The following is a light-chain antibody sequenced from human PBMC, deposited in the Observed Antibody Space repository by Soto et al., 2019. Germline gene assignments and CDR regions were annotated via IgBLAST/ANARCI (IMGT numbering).Light chain of an antibody. J-gene: IGKJ3*01. CDR2: GAS. Sequence: EFVLTQSPGTLSLSPGERATLSCRASQSVSSSYLAWYQQKPGQAPRLLIYGASSRATGIPDRFSGSGSGTDFTLTLSRLEPEDFAVYYCQQYGSSPFTFGSGTKVDIK. CDR3: QQYGSSPFT. V-gene: IGKV3-20*01. CDR1: QSVSSSY.